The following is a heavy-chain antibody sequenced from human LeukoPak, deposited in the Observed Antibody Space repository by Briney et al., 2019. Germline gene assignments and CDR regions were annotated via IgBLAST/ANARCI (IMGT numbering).Heavy chain of an antibody. J-gene: IGHJ4*02. D-gene: IGHD3-10*01. CDR3: ARDGRFGELFDY. V-gene: IGHV1-18*01. Sequence: VASVKVSFKASGYTFTNYGISWVRKAPGQGVEWMGWISAYNGNTNYAQKLQDRVTMTTDTSTSTAYMELRSLRSDDTAVYYCARDGRFGELFDYWGQGTLVTVSS. CDR1: GYTFTNYG. CDR2: ISAYNGNT.